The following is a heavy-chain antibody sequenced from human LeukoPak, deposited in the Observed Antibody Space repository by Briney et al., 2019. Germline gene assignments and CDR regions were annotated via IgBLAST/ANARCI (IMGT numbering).Heavy chain of an antibody. V-gene: IGHV3-48*02. D-gene: IGHD2-15*01. Sequence: GGSLRLSCAASGLTFSSYGMNWVRQAPGKGLVWVSYIRSRSDTMYYADFVKGRFTISRDNARNSLYLQMNSLRDDDAAVYYCAKDIGGLLYYYYYAMDVWGQGTTVTVSS. CDR2: IRSRSDTM. CDR3: AKDIGGLLYYYYYAMDV. J-gene: IGHJ6*02. CDR1: GLTFSSYG.